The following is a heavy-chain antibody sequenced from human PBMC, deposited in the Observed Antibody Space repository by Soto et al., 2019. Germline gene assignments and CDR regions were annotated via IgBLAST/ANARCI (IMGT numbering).Heavy chain of an antibody. D-gene: IGHD2-15*01. Sequence: QVQLVQSGAEVKKPGASVKVSCKASGYTFTSYAMHWVRQAPGQRLEWMGWINAGNGNTKYSQKFQGRVTITRDTSASTAYMELSSLRSEDRAVYYCAREGCSGGSCYSDWFDPWGQGTLVTVSS. V-gene: IGHV1-3*01. CDR1: GYTFTSYA. J-gene: IGHJ5*02. CDR2: INAGNGNT. CDR3: AREGCSGGSCYSDWFDP.